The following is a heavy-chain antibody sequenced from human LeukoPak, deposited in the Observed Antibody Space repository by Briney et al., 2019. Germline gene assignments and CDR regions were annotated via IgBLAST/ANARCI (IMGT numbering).Heavy chain of an antibody. CDR1: GHYW. D-gene: IGHD2-2*01. J-gene: IGHJ4*02. Sequence: GGSLRLSCAASGHYWMHWVRQAPGKGLVWVSHINSDGSWTSYAYSVKGRFTISKDNAKNTVYLQMNNLRAEDTAVYYCVSFYETYWGRGTLVTVSS. CDR2: INSDGSWT. V-gene: IGHV3-74*01. CDR3: VSFYETY.